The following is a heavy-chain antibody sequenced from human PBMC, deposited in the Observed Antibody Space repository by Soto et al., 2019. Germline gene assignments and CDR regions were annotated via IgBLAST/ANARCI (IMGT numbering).Heavy chain of an antibody. V-gene: IGHV4-39*01. CDR2: IYYSGST. J-gene: IGHJ4*02. D-gene: IGHD1-26*01. CDR1: GGSISSSSYY. Sequence: SETLSLTCTVSGGSISSSSYYWGWIRQPPGKGLEWIGSIYYSGSTYYNPSLKSRVTISVDTSKNQFSLKLSSVTAADTAVYYCARIPVSGSSVYYFDYWGQGTLVTVSS. CDR3: ARIPVSGSSVYYFDY.